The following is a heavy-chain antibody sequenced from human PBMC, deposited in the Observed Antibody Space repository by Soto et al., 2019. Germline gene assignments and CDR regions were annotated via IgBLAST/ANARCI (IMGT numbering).Heavy chain of an antibody. D-gene: IGHD3-9*01. V-gene: IGHV4-34*01. J-gene: IGHJ5*02. CDR3: ARGTALRYFDWLSRRFDP. Sequence: QVQLQQWGAGLLKPSETLSLTCAVYGGSFSGYYWSWIRQPPGKGLEWLGEINHSGSTNYNPSLKSRVTISVDTSKNQFSLKLSSVTAADTAVYYCARGTALRYFDWLSRRFDPWGQGTLVTVSS. CDR1: GGSFSGYY. CDR2: INHSGST.